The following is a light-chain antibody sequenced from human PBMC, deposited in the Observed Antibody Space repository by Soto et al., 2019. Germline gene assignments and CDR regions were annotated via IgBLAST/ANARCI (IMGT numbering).Light chain of an antibody. J-gene: IGKJ2*01. CDR1: QSISVW. Sequence: DIQMTQSPSTLSASVGDSVTITCRASQSISVWLAWYQQKPGKAPNLLIYNASSLEDGVPSRFSGSGSATQFTLTISSLRPDDFATYYCQQYNSSPYTFGQGTKLEIK. CDR3: QQYNSSPYT. CDR2: NAS. V-gene: IGKV1-5*03.